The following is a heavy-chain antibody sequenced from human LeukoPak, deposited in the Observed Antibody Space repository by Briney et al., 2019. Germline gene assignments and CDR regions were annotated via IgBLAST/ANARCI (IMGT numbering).Heavy chain of an antibody. Sequence: SETLSLTCTVSGGSISSSSYYWGWIRQPPGKGLEWIGSIYYSGSTYYNPSLKSRVTISVDTSKNQFSLKLSSVTAADTAVYYCARQGGDFWSGYRGRHLDYWGQGTLVTVSA. D-gene: IGHD3-3*01. CDR2: IYYSGST. J-gene: IGHJ4*02. CDR3: ARQGGDFWSGYRGRHLDY. V-gene: IGHV4-39*01. CDR1: GGSISSSSYY.